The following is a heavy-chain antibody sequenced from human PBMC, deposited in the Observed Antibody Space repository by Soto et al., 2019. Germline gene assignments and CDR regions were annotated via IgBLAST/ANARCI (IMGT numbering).Heavy chain of an antibody. CDR2: IIPILGIA. J-gene: IGHJ4*02. CDR3: ASLTTVTAH. V-gene: IGHV1-69*02. D-gene: IGHD4-17*01. CDR1: GGTFSSYT. Sequence: QVQLVQSGAEVKKPGSSVKVSCKASGGTFSSYTISWVRQAPGQGLEWMGRIIPILGIANYAQKFQGRVTITADKSTSTAYLELSSLRSEDTAVYYCASLTTVTAHWGQGTLVTVSS.